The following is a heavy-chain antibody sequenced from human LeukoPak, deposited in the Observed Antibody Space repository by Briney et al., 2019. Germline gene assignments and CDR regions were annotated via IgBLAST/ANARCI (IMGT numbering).Heavy chain of an antibody. CDR2: IDHSGST. V-gene: IGHV4-34*01. Sequence: SETLSLTCAVYDESFSDSYRSWIRQPPGKGLEWIGEIDHSGSTNYNPSLQSRVTLSVDTSKNHFSLKLGSVTAADTAVYYCARQYGAPQDWYFDLWGRGTLVTVSS. J-gene: IGHJ2*01. CDR3: ARQYGAPQDWYFDL. CDR1: DESFSDSY. D-gene: IGHD4-17*01.